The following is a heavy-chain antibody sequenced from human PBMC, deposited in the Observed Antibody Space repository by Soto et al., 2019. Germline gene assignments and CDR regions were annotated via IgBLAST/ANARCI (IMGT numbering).Heavy chain of an antibody. Sequence: SVKVSCKASGGTFSSYTISWVRQAPGQGLEWMGRIIPILGIANYAQKFQGRVTITADKSTGTAYMELSSLRSEDTAVYYCAREAPLWFGELFGGMDVWG. CDR1: GGTFSSYT. D-gene: IGHD3-10*01. CDR3: AREAPLWFGELFGGMDV. CDR2: IIPILGIA. V-gene: IGHV1-69*04. J-gene: IGHJ6*02.